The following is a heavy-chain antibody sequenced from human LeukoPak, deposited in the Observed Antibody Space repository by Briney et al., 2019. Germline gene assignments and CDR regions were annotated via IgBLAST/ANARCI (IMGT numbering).Heavy chain of an antibody. CDR2: ISYRGST. J-gene: IGHJ4*02. Sequence: SETLSLTCTVSGGSISSSGGFYWSWIRQHPGDGLEWIGFISYRGSTYYNPSLKSRVSMSVDTSRSQFSLRLTSVTDEDTAVYYCARISQSSGGFYYWGQGTLVTVSS. CDR3: ARISQSSGGFYY. V-gene: IGHV4-31*02. D-gene: IGHD2-15*01. CDR1: GGSISSSGGFY.